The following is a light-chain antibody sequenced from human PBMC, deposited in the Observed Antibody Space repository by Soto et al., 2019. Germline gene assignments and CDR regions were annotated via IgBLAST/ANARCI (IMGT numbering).Light chain of an antibody. CDR2: GAS. V-gene: IGKV3-15*01. J-gene: IGKJ2*01. CDR1: QSVSSN. CDR3: QQYNNWPYT. Sequence: EIVRTQSPDTLSVSPGERATLSCRASQSVSSNLAWYQQKPGQAPRLLIFGASTRATGIPARFSGSGSGTEFTLTISSLQSEDFAVYHCQQYNNWPYTFGQGTTLEIK.